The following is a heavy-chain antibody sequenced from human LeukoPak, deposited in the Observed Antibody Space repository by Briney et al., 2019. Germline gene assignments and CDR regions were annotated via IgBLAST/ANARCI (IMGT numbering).Heavy chain of an antibody. CDR2: ISYDGSNE. CDR3: ARDRASSQPYYMDV. D-gene: IGHD6-13*01. J-gene: IGHJ6*03. V-gene: IGHV3-30*01. CDR1: GVTFSSYA. Sequence: GGSLRLSCAASGVTFSSYAMHWVRQAPGKGPEWVAVISYDGSNEYYADSVKGRFTISRDNSKNTLYLQMNSLRAEDTAVYYCARDRASSQPYYMDVWGKGTTATVSS.